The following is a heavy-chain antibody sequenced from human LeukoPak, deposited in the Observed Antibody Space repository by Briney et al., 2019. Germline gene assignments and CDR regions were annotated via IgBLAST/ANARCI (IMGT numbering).Heavy chain of an antibody. D-gene: IGHD4-11*01. CDR2: INTDGSST. CDR1: GFTFSGYW. V-gene: IGHV3-74*01. CDR3: ARGTGSNYTLGY. J-gene: IGHJ4*02. Sequence: PGGSLRLSCAASGFTFSGYWMHWVRQGPVKGLVWVSRINTDGSSTNYADSVKGRFTISRDNAKNTLYLQMNSLRAEDTAVYYCARGTGSNYTLGYWGQGTLVTVSS.